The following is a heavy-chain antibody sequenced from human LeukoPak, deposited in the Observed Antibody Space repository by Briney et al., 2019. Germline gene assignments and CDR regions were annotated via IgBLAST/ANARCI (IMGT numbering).Heavy chain of an antibody. J-gene: IGHJ3*02. V-gene: IGHV1-18*01. CDR1: GYTFTSYG. CDR2: ISAYNGNT. D-gene: IGHD3-22*01. CDR3: ARGVYYDSSGYYSGAFDI. Sequence: GASVKVSCKASGYTFTSYGISWVRQAPGQGLEWMGWISAYNGNTNYAQKLQGRVTMTTDTSTSTAYMELRSLRSDDTAVYYCARGVYYDSSGYYSGAFDIWGQGTMVTVSS.